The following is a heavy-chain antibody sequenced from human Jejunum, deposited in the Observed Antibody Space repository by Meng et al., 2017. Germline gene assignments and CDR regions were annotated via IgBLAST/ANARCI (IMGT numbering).Heavy chain of an antibody. CDR3: AKERCSITNCRFDF. Sequence: GGSLRLSCAASGFIFSNYAMTWVRQAPGKGLKWVSAISGRGDVTYSADSVRGRFTISRDNSKNTLYLQLSSLRAEDTAVYYCAKERCSITNCRFDFWGQGTLVTVSS. J-gene: IGHJ4*02. V-gene: IGHV3-23*01. CDR1: GFIFSNYA. D-gene: IGHD2-2*01. CDR2: ISGRGDVT.